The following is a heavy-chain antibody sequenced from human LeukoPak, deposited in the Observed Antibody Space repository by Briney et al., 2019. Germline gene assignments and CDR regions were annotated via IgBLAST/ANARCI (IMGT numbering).Heavy chain of an antibody. CDR2: ISYDGSNK. V-gene: IGHV3-30-3*01. D-gene: IGHD6-13*01. CDR3: ARDAWGAAAGTNYFDY. Sequence: PGGSLRLSCAASGFTFSTYAMHWVRQAPGKGLEWVALISYDGSNKYYADSVKGRFTISRDNSKNTLYLQMNSLRAEDAAVYFCARDAWGAAAGTNYFDYWGQGTLVTVSS. CDR1: GFTFSTYA. J-gene: IGHJ4*02.